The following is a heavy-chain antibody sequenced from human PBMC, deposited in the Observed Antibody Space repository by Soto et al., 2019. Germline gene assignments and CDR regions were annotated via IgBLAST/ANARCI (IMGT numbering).Heavy chain of an antibody. V-gene: IGHV4-30-4*02. J-gene: IGHJ4*02. D-gene: IGHD3-22*01. CDR1: GGSIGSGDDY. CDR3: SRGWFVGYSYWDY. CDR2: IYYSGST. Sequence: SVTLWLTCTVSGGSIGSGDDYWTGIRQPPGKGLEWIGYIYYSGSTYYNPSLKSRVTIAGDTAKNQFFLTLTTVTAADTALYYCSRGWFVGYSYWDYWGKGTLVTVAS.